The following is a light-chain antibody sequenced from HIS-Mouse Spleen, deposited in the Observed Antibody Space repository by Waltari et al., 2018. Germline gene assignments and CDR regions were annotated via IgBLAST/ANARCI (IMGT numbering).Light chain of an antibody. Sequence: DIQMTQSPSSLSASVGDRVPIPCRASQSISSYLNWYQQKPGKAPKLLIYAASSLQSGVPSRFSGSGSGTDFTLTISSLQPEDFATYYCQQSYSTPPLYTFGQGTKLEIK. CDR1: QSISSY. J-gene: IGKJ2*01. V-gene: IGKV1-39*01. CDR2: AAS. CDR3: QQSYSTPPLYT.